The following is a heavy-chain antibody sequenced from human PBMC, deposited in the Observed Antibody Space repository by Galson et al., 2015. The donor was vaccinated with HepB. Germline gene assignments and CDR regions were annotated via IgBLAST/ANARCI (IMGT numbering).Heavy chain of an antibody. D-gene: IGHD2-15*01. CDR2: INPGGGST. J-gene: IGHJ4*02. V-gene: IGHV1-46*01. CDR3: ARGGDHGSDSFDY. CDR1: GYTFTSYY. Sequence: SVKVSCKASGYTFTSYYMHWVRQAPGQGLEWMGMINPGGGSTSYAQKFQGRVTMTRDTSTSTIYMELSSLRSEDTALYYCARGGDHGSDSFDYWGQGTLVTVSS.